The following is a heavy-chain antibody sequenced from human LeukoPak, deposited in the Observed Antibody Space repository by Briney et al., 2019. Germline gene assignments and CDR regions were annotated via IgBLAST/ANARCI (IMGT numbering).Heavy chain of an antibody. CDR1: GGSISSYY. CDR3: ARDKRLATATVLDIYYYYYMDV. D-gene: IGHD5-12*01. Sequence: SETLSLTCTVSGGSISSYYWSWIRQPAGKGLEWIGRIYTSGSTNYNPSLKSRVTMSVDTSKNQFSLKLSSVTAADTAVYYCARDKRLATATVLDIYYYYYMDVWGKGTTVTVSS. CDR2: IYTSGST. V-gene: IGHV4-4*07. J-gene: IGHJ6*03.